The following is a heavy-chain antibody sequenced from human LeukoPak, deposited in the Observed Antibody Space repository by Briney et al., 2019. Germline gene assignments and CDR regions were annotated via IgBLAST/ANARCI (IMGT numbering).Heavy chain of an antibody. D-gene: IGHD6-19*01. V-gene: IGHV1-18*01. CDR3: ARVIAVAMVNDAFDI. CDR2: ISAYNGNT. CDR1: GYTFTSYG. J-gene: IGHJ3*02. Sequence: GASVKVSCKASGYTFTSYGISWVRQALGQGLEWMGWISAYNGNTNYAQKLQGRVTMTTDTSTSTAYMELRSLRSDDTAVYYCARVIAVAMVNDAFDIWGQGTMVTVSS.